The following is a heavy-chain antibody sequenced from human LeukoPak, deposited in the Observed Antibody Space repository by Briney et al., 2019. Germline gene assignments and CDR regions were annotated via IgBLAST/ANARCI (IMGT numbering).Heavy chain of an antibody. V-gene: IGHV4-59*08. D-gene: IGHD5-24*01. Sequence: SETLSLTCTVSGGSITNYYWSWIRQPPEKGLEWIGYIYFSGSSNYNPSLKSRISMSVDTSKNQFSLKLSSVTAADTAVYYCARHVRSGYNLLDYWGQGTLVTVSS. J-gene: IGHJ4*02. CDR3: ARHVRSGYNLLDY. CDR2: IYFSGSS. CDR1: GGSITNYY.